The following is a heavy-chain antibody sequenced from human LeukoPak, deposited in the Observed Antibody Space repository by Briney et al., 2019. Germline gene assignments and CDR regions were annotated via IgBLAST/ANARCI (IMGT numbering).Heavy chain of an antibody. D-gene: IGHD3-3*01. CDR1: GGSISSSSYY. Sequence: PSETLSLTCTVSGGSISSSSYYWGWIRQPPGKGLEWIGSSYYSGSTYYNPSLKSRVTISVATSKNQFSLKLSSVTAADTAVYYCARAYSDFWSGYYDYWGQGTLVTVSS. CDR3: ARAYSDFWSGYYDY. CDR2: SYYSGST. V-gene: IGHV4-39*07. J-gene: IGHJ4*02.